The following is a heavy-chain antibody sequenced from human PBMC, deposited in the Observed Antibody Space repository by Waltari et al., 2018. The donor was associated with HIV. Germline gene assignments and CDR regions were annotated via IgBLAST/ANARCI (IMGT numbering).Heavy chain of an antibody. D-gene: IGHD3-3*01. CDR2: RSYDGINK. CDR3: AKDSQWLLFSYFDY. J-gene: IGHJ4*02. Sequence: QVQLVESGVGVVQPGRSLRLSCAACGFTFSSHGMQWVRQAPGRGLEWVAVRSYDGINKYYADSVKGRFTISRDNSKNTLYLQMNSLRAEDTAVYYCAKDSQWLLFSYFDYWGQGTLVTVSS. V-gene: IGHV3-30*18. CDR1: GFTFSSHG.